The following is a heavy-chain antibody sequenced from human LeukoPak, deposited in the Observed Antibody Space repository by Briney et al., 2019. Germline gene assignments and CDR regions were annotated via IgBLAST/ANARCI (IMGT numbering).Heavy chain of an antibody. Sequence: GASVKVSCKASGYTFTTYGISWVRQAPGQGLEWMGWISAYNGNTNYAQRLQGRVTMTTDTSTSTAYMELRNLRSDDTAAYYCAKDYRFSDPKSGLASDHWGQGTLVTVSS. J-gene: IGHJ4*02. D-gene: IGHD3-16*02. CDR1: GYTFTTYG. V-gene: IGHV1-18*04. CDR2: ISAYNGNT. CDR3: AKDYRFSDPKSGLASDH.